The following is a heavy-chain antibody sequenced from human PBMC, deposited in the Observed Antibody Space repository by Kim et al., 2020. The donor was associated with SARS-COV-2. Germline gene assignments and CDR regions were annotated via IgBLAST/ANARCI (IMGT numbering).Heavy chain of an antibody. J-gene: IGHJ4*02. V-gene: IGHV4-39*01. CDR2: T. CDR3: ARRRGKAFDY. Sequence: TCYNPSLKSGVTMSVDTSKNPFSLKLSSVTAADTAVYYCARRRGKAFDYWGQGTLVTVSS.